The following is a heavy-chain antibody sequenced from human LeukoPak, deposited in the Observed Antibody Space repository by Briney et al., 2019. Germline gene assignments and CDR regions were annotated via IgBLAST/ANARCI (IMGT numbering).Heavy chain of an antibody. J-gene: IGHJ4*02. CDR3: ARHVLYGDYSGMAY. D-gene: IGHD4-23*01. CDR2: IYPGDSET. Sequence: GESLKISCKGSEDSFTNYWIGWVRQMPGKGLECMGIIYPGDSETTYSPSFHGQVTISADNSISTAYLQWNSLKASDTAMYYCARHVLYGDYSGMAYWGPGTLVTVSS. V-gene: IGHV5-51*01. CDR1: EDSFTNYW.